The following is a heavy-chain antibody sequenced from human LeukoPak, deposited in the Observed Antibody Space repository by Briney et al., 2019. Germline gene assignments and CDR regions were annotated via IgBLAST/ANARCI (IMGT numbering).Heavy chain of an antibody. CDR1: GFTFSSYA. D-gene: IGHD1-26*01. Sequence: AGGSLRLSCAASGFTFSSYAMHWVRQAPGKGLEWVAVISYDGSNKYYADSVKGRFTISRDNSKNTLYLQMNSLRAEDTAVYYCARDIVGAHWDWFDPWGQGTLVTVSS. V-gene: IGHV3-30-3*01. CDR2: ISYDGSNK. CDR3: ARDIVGAHWDWFDP. J-gene: IGHJ5*02.